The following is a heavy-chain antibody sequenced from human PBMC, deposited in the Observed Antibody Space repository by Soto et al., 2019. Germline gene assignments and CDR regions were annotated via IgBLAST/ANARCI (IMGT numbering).Heavy chain of an antibody. Sequence: QVQLVESGGGVVQPGRSLRLSCAASGFTFSRCAMHWVRQAPGKGLEWVAVISYDGSDKYYTDSVKGRFTISRDNSKNPLYLQMSSLRVEDTAVYYCARTPCTTVTTATRGGFDYWGQGTLVTVSS. V-gene: IGHV3-30-3*01. CDR2: ISYDGSDK. CDR3: ARTPCTTVTTATRGGFDY. J-gene: IGHJ4*02. CDR1: GFTFSRCA. D-gene: IGHD4-17*01.